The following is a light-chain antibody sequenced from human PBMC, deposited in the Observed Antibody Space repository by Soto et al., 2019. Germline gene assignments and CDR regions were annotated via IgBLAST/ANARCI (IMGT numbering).Light chain of an antibody. J-gene: IGKJ1*01. CDR2: GAS. CDR3: QQYSNSPQT. Sequence: EIVLTQSPGTLSLSPGERATLSCRASQSVSSSYLAWFQQKPGQAPRLLIYGASSRATGIPDRFSGSGSGTDFTLTISRLEPEDFAVYYCQQYSNSPQTFGQGTKAEIK. CDR1: QSVSSSY. V-gene: IGKV3-20*01.